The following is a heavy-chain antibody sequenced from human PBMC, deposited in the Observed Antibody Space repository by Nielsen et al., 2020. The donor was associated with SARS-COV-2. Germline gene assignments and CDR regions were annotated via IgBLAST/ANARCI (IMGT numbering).Heavy chain of an antibody. Sequence: PGKGLEWIGSIYYSGSTYYNPSLKSRVTISVDTSKNQFSLKLSSVTAADTAVYYCAKLGMGYCSGGSCERAFDIWGQGTMVTVSS. CDR2: IYYSGST. V-gene: IGHV4-39*07. D-gene: IGHD2-15*01. CDR3: AKLGMGYCSGGSCERAFDI. J-gene: IGHJ3*02.